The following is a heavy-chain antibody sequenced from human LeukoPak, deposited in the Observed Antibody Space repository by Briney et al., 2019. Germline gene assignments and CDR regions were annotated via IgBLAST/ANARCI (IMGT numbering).Heavy chain of an antibody. CDR3: ARGPPRTAYYYYGMDV. CDR2: INHSGST. Sequence: SETLSLTCAVYGGSFSGYYWSWIRQPPGKGLEWIGEINHSGSTNYNPSLKSRVTISADTSKNQFSLKLSSVTAADTAVYYCARGPPRTAYYYYGMDVWGQGTTVTVSS. CDR1: GGSFSGYY. V-gene: IGHV4-34*01. D-gene: IGHD1/OR15-1a*01. J-gene: IGHJ6*02.